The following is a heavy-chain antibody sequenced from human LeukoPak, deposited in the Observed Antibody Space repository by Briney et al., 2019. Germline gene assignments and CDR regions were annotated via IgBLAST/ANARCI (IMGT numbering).Heavy chain of an antibody. D-gene: IGHD2-21*01. J-gene: IGHJ4*02. CDR2: MNPNSGNT. CDR3: ASGAGDWPYYYFDY. Sequence: SVKVSCKASGYTFTSYDINWVRQATGQGLEWMGWMNPNSGNTGYAQKFQGRVTMTRNTSISTAYMELSSLRSEDTAVYYCASGAGDWPYYYFDYWGQGTLVTVSS. CDR1: GYTFTSYD. V-gene: IGHV1-8*01.